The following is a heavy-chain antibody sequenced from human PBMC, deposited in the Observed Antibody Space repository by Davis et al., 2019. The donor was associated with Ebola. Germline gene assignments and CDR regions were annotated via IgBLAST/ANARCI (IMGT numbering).Heavy chain of an antibody. V-gene: IGHV4-39*01. CDR1: GGSISSSSYY. CDR3: ARHQYCSSTSCYLVLDY. J-gene: IGHJ4*02. CDR2: IYYSGST. Sequence: SETLSLTCTVSGGSISSSSYYWGWIRQPPGKGLEWIGSIYYSGSTYYNTSLKSPVTISVDTSKNQFSLKLSSVTAADKAVYYCARHQYCSSTSCYLVLDYWGQGTLVTVSS. D-gene: IGHD2-2*01.